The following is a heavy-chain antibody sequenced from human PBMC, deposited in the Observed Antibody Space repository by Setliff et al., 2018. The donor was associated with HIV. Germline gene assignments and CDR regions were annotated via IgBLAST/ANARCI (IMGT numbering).Heavy chain of an antibody. D-gene: IGHD5-18*01. Sequence: PSETLSLTCTVSSDSIRFYHWTWIRQPPGKGLEWIGNVYYTGSTNYNPSLKSRITISIDTSKSQFSLKLTSVAAADTAVYYCARDSGGYNYGFAVGSLDYWGQGALVTVSS. CDR2: VYYTGST. V-gene: IGHV4-59*01. J-gene: IGHJ4*02. CDR1: SDSIRFYH. CDR3: ARDSGGYNYGFAVGSLDY.